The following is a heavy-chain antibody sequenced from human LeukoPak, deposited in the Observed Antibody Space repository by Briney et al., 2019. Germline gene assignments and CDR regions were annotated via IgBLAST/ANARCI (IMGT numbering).Heavy chain of an antibody. CDR3: AKDSSSWKNWFDP. CDR2: ISGSGGST. J-gene: IGHJ5*02. D-gene: IGHD6-13*01. Sequence: GGSLRLSCAASGFTFSSYAMSWVRQAPGKGLEWVSAISGSGGSTYYADSVKGRFTISRDNSKSTLYLQMNSLRAEDTAVYCCAKDSSSWKNWFDPWGQGTLVTVSS. V-gene: IGHV3-23*01. CDR1: GFTFSSYA.